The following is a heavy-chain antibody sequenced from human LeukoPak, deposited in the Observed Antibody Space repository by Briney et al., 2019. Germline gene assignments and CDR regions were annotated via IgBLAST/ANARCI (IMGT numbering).Heavy chain of an antibody. J-gene: IGHJ4*02. CDR1: GFTFSSYG. CDR3: AKDSLVAGFDY. Sequence: GGSLRLSCAASGFTFSSYGMSWVRQAPGKGLEWVSVISGSGGSTYYADSVKGRFTISRDNSKNTLYLQMNSLRAEDTAVYYCAKDSLVAGFDYWGQGTLVTVYS. CDR2: ISGSGGST. V-gene: IGHV3-23*01.